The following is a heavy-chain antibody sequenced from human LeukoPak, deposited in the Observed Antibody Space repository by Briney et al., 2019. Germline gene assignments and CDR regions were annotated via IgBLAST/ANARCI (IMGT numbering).Heavy chain of an antibody. V-gene: IGHV3-23*01. CDR1: GFTFSSYA. CDR2: ISGSGGST. Sequence: PGGSLRLSCAASGFTFSSYAMSWVRQAPGKGLEWVSAISGSGGSTYYADSVKGRFTLSRDNSKNTLYLQMNSLRAEDTAVYYCANDFWSGYYTTSYWGQGTPLTVSS. D-gene: IGHD3-3*01. CDR3: ANDFWSGYYTTSY. J-gene: IGHJ4*02.